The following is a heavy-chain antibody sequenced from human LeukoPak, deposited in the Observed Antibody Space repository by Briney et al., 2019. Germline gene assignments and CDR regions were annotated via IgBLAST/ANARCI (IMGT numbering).Heavy chain of an antibody. D-gene: IGHD3-3*01. CDR1: GFTFSSSW. Sequence: GGSLRLSCAASGFTFSSSWMHWVRQAPGKGLVWVPRINSDGSSTNYADPVKGRFTISRDNAQNTLYLQMNSLRAEDTAVYYCSREGRGGYYGFDYWGQGTLVTVSS. V-gene: IGHV3-74*01. CDR3: SREGRGGYYGFDY. J-gene: IGHJ4*02. CDR2: INSDGSST.